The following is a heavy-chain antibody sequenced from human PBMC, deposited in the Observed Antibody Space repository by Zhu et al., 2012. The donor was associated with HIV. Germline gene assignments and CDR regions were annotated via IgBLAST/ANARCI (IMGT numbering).Heavy chain of an antibody. D-gene: IGHD3-10*01. V-gene: IGHV4-34*02. CDR3: VEFGDGVDY. J-gene: IGHJ4*02. CDR2: IDHSGRT. Sequence: QVQLQQWGAGLVRPSETLSPTCGVYGGSFSGYYWSWIRQPPGKRLEWIGEIDHSGRTNYNPSLKSRITISMDTSKNQFSLKLRSVTAADSAVYFCVEFGDGVDYWGQGARVTVSS. CDR1: GGSFSGYY.